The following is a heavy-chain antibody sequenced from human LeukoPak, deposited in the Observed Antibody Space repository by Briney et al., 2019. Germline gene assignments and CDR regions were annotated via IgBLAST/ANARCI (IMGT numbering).Heavy chain of an antibody. V-gene: IGHV4-31*03. D-gene: IGHD1-26*01. Sequence: SETLSLTCTVSGGSISSGGYYWSWIRQHPGKGLEWIGYIYYSGSTYYNPSLKSRVTISVDTSKNQFSLKLSSVTAADTAVYYCVRVPALYSGSYDFDYWGQGTLVTVSS. CDR2: IYYSGST. J-gene: IGHJ4*02. CDR1: GGSISSGGYY. CDR3: VRVPALYSGSYDFDY.